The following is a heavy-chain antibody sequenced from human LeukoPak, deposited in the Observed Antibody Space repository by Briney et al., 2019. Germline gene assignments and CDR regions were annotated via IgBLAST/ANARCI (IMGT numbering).Heavy chain of an antibody. J-gene: IGHJ5*02. V-gene: IGHV3-21*01. Sequence: GGSLRLSCAASGFTLSSYAMSWVRQAPGKGLQWVSSISSSSTYIYYADSLKGRFTISRDTAKNSLYLQMNSLRAEDTAVYYCARGLGWLHSWGQGTLVTVSS. CDR1: GFTLSSYA. CDR2: ISSSSTYI. CDR3: ARGLGWLHS. D-gene: IGHD3-9*01.